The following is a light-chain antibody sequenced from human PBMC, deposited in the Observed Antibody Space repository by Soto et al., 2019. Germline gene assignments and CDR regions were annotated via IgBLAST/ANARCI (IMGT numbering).Light chain of an antibody. CDR3: GTWDSSPSVNWV. CDR1: SSNIGNNY. J-gene: IGLJ3*02. CDR2: DNN. V-gene: IGLV1-51*01. Sequence: QSVLTQPPSVSAAPGQKVTISCSGSSSNIGNNYVSWYQQLPGTAPKLLIYDNNKRPSGIPDRFSGSKSGTSATLGITGLQTGDEADYYCGTWDSSPSVNWVFGGGTQLTVL.